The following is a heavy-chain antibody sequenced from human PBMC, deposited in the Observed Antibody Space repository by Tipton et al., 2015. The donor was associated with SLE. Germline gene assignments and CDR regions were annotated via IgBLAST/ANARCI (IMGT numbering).Heavy chain of an antibody. V-gene: IGHV4-39*07. D-gene: IGHD2-8*01. CDR1: GGSFSSDTYL. CDR2: IYYTGST. CDR3: VRLRSKVLIDY. Sequence: TLSLTCTVSGGSFSSDTYLWGWIRQPPGKGLEWIGDIYYTGSTYYYPSLKSRITISVDTSKNQFSLEVRSVTAADTAVYYCVRLRSKVLIDYWGQGTLVTVSS. J-gene: IGHJ4*02.